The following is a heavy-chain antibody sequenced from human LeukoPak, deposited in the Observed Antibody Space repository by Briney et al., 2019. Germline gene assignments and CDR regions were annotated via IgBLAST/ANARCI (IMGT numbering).Heavy chain of an antibody. J-gene: IGHJ4*01. V-gene: IGHV1-2*02. CDR3: ARVDATGYFSLDLGD. CDR1: GYTFTEYF. D-gene: IGHD3-9*01. Sequence: ASVNVSCKASGYTFTEYFMHWVRQAPGQQLAGMGWSNPISGGTKYEQKFQGRVTMTRATSIGTVYMELSTITSDDTDVYFCARVDATGYFSLDLGDWGKGTMVTVSS. CDR2: SNPISGGT.